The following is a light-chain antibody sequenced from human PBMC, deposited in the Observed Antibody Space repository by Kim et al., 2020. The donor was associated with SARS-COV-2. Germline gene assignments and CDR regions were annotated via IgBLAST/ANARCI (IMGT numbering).Light chain of an antibody. CDR2: SNN. Sequence: GERVIVSWSGSISNIGSNSGNWYHQLPGTAPKLLIYSNNPRPSGVPDRISGSTSGTSASLAISGLQSEDEAHYYCVAWDDSLNGVLFGGGTQLTVL. CDR3: VAWDDSLNGVL. J-gene: IGLJ2*01. CDR1: ISNIGSNS. V-gene: IGLV1-44*01.